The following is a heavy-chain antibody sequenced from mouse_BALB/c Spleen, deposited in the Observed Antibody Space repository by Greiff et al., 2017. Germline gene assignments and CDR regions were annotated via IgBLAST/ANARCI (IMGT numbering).Heavy chain of an antibody. J-gene: IGHJ4*01. CDR1: GYAFTNYL. V-gene: IGHV1-54*01. Sequence: VKLMESGAELVRPGTSVKVSCKASGYAFTNYLIEWVKQRPGQGLEWIGVINPGSGGTNYNEKFKGKATLTADKSSSTAYMQLSSLTSDDSAVYFCAREGPYDGYDHYYAMDYWGQGTSVTVSS. CDR2: INPGSGGT. CDR3: AREGPYDGYDHYYAMDY. D-gene: IGHD2-3*01.